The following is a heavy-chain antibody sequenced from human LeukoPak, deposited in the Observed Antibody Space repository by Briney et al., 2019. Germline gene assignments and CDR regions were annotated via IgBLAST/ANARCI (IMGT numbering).Heavy chain of an antibody. Sequence: GGSLRLSCAASGFTFSSYGMNWVRQAPGKGLEWVSYISSSSSTIYYADSVKGRFTISRDNAKNSLYLQMNSLRAEDTAVYYCARDLGVNSDYWGQGTLVTVSS. D-gene: IGHD1-26*01. CDR3: ARDLGVNSDY. CDR2: ISSSSSTI. V-gene: IGHV3-48*04. CDR1: GFTFSSYG. J-gene: IGHJ4*02.